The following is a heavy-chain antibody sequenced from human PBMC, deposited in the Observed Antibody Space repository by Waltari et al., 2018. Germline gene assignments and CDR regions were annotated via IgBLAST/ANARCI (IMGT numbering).Heavy chain of an antibody. Sequence: EVQLVESGGGLVQPGGSLRLSCAASGLTFSRFWMTWVRQAPGKGLEWVANINEDGSEKHYVDSVKGRFTISRDNAKNSLFLQMNSLRADDTAVYYCASRGHVDYCGQGTLVTVSS. CDR3: ASRGHVDY. V-gene: IGHV3-7*01. CDR2: INEDGSEK. CDR1: GLTFSRFW. J-gene: IGHJ4*02.